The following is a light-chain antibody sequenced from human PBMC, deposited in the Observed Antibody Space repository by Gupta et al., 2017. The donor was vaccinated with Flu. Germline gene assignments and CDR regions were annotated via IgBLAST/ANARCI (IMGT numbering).Light chain of an antibody. Sequence: DTQMTQSRSSLSASVGDRVTVTCRASQRISTYLNWYQQKPGKAPKLLIYSASWVKTGVPSRFSGSGSGPDFTLTISRRQPEDFATYYCQQRVNTPGNFGQGTKLEIK. CDR1: QRISTY. V-gene: IGKV1-39*01. CDR3: QQRVNTPGN. CDR2: SAS. J-gene: IGKJ2*02.